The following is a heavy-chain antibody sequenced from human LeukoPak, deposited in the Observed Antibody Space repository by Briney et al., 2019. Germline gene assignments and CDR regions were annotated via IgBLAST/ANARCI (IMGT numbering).Heavy chain of an antibody. CDR1: GFTFSSYS. V-gene: IGHV3-21*01. CDR2: ISSSSSYI. J-gene: IGHJ4*02. Sequence: GGSLRLSCAASGFTFSSYSMNWVRQAPGKGLEWDSSISSSSSYIYYADSVKGRFTISRDNAKNSLYLQMNSLRAEDTAVYYCASKSHYSGYDIFDYWGQGTLVTVSS. CDR3: ASKSHYSGYDIFDY. D-gene: IGHD5-12*01.